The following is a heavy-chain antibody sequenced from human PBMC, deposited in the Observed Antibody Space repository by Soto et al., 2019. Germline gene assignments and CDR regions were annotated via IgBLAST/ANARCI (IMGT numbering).Heavy chain of an antibody. CDR1: GFTFGDYA. V-gene: IGHV3-49*03. CDR3: TGDFGVFIFPHHTCFSP. CDR2: IRSKAYGGTT. J-gene: IGHJ4*02. D-gene: IGHD3-3*01. Sequence: GGSLRLSCTASGFTFGDYAMSWFRQAPWKGLEWVGFIRSKAYGGTTEYAASVKGRFTISRDDSKSIAYLQMNSLKTEDTAVYYFTGDFGVFIFPHHTCFSPGGKGTLSTVP.